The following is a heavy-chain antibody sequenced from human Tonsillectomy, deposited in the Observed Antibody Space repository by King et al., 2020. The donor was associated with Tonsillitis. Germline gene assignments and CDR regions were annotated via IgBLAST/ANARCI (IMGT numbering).Heavy chain of an antibody. Sequence: QLVQSGAEVKKPGASVKVSCKASGYTFTGDYMHWVRQAPGQGLEWMGWINPNNGGTNYAQKVQGRVTMTRDTSISTAYMELSRLRSDDTAVYYCASGLRDYDSSAKGAFDIWGQGTMVTVSS. V-gene: IGHV1-2*02. D-gene: IGHD3-22*01. CDR1: GYTFTGDY. CDR3: ASGLRDYDSSAKGAFDI. J-gene: IGHJ3*02. CDR2: INPNNGGT.